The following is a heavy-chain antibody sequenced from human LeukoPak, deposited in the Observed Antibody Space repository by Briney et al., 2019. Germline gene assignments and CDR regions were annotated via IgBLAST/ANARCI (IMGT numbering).Heavy chain of an antibody. V-gene: IGHV1-46*01. D-gene: IGHD1-26*01. CDR1: GYSFTSYH. J-gene: IGHJ6*03. CDR2: INPSGDNT. CDR3: ARDIALSGSYYYYYYMDV. Sequence: ASVKVSCKASGYSFTSYHMHWVRQAPGQGLEWMGIINPSGDNTNYAQKFQGRVTMTRDMSTSAVYMELSSLRSEDTAVYYCARDIALSGSYYYYYYMDVWGKGTTVTVSS.